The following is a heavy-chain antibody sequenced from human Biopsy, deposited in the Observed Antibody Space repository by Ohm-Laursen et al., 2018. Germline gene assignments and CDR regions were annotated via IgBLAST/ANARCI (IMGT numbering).Heavy chain of an antibody. CDR1: GASVSSGSYD. V-gene: IGHV4-61*01. J-gene: IGHJ3*01. CDR3: ARGYAGLYEAFDF. CDR2: IYNVVST. Sequence: SDTLSLTCTVSGASVSSGSYDWSWIRQRPGKGLVWIGNIYNVVSTKYNPSLRSRVTISADKSTNQFTLKLRSVTAADTAVYYCARGYAGLYEAFDFWGQGTVVTVAS. D-gene: IGHD5-18*01.